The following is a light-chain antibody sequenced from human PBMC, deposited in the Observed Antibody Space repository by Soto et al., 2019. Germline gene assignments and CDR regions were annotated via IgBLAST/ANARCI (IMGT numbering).Light chain of an antibody. CDR3: SSYTTSSTVV. CDR2: EVS. Sequence: QSVLTQPASVSGSPGQSITISCAGSGGDVGNYDLLSWYQQHPGKAPKLMIYEVSNRPSGVSNRFSGSKSGNTASLTISGLQAEDEADYYCSSYTTSSTVVFGGGTKLTVL. V-gene: IGLV2-14*02. CDR1: GGDVGNYDL. J-gene: IGLJ3*02.